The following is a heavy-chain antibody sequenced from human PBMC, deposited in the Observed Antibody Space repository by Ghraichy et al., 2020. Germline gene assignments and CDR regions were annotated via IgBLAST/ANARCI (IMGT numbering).Heavy chain of an antibody. V-gene: IGHV1-3*01. D-gene: IGHD6-13*01. CDR2: INAGNGNT. CDR3: ARAGVAAAGTLVY. CDR1: GYTFTSYA. Sequence: ASVKVSCKASGYTFTSYAMHWVRQAPGQRLEWMGWINAGNGNTKYSQKFQGRVTITRDTSASTAYMELSSLRSEDTAVYYCARAGVAAAGTLVYWGQGTLVTVSS. J-gene: IGHJ4*02.